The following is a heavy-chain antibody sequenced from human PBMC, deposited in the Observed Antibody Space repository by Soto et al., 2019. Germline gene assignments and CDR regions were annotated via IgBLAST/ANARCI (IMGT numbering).Heavy chain of an antibody. Sequence: GESLKISCKGSGYSFTSYWISWVRQMPGKGLEWMGRIDPSDSYTNYSPSFQGHVTISADKSISTAYLQWSSLKASDTAMYYCSTLVEGGGGVIVAKQKNFHYWFQGTFATVSS. CDR3: STLVEGGGGVIVAKQKNFHY. CDR2: IDPSDSYT. V-gene: IGHV5-10-1*01. J-gene: IGHJ4*02. D-gene: IGHD5-12*01. CDR1: GYSFTSYW.